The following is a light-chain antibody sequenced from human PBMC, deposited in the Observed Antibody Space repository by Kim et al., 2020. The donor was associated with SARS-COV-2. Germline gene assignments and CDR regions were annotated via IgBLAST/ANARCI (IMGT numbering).Light chain of an antibody. V-gene: IGKV3-20*01. J-gene: IGKJ1*01. CDR3: QQYGNSPWT. Sequence: SPGDRATLSCRASQSVINNYLAWYQQKPGQAPRLLMYDASTRATDIPDSFSGSGSETDFTLTISRLEPEDFAVYYCQQYGNSPWTFGQGTKVDIK. CDR2: DAS. CDR1: QSVINNY.